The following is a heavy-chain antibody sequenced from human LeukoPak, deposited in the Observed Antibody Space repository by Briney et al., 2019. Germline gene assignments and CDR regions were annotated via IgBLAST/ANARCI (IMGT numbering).Heavy chain of an antibody. V-gene: IGHV1-2*02. CDR3: SIYEV. CDR1: GYIFTDYY. Sequence: ASVKVSCKASGYIFTDYYMNWVRQAPGQGLEWMGWINPDTGDTNYAQKFQGRVIMTRDTSISTAYMELSRLKYDDTAMYYCSIYEVWGQGTMVTISS. J-gene: IGHJ3*01. CDR2: INPDTGDT. D-gene: IGHD3-3*01.